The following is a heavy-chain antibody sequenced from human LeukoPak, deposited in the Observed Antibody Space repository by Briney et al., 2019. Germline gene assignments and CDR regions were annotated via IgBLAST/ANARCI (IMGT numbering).Heavy chain of an antibody. D-gene: IGHD3-10*01. CDR1: GGSISSYY. V-gene: IGHV4-59*08. J-gene: IGHJ4*02. Sequence: PSETLSLTCTVSGGSISSYYWSWIRQPPGKGLEWIGYIYYSGSTNYNPSLKSRVTISVDTSKNQFSLKLSPVTAADTAVYYCARHFGSGSYYYFDYWGQGTLVTVSS. CDR3: ARHFGSGSYYYFDY. CDR2: IYYSGST.